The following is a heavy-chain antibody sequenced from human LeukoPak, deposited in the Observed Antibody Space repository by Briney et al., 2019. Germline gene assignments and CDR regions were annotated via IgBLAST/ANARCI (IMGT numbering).Heavy chain of an antibody. V-gene: IGHV1-2*04. D-gene: IGHD4-23*01. J-gene: IGHJ1*01. CDR3: ARDKAVTTEVTQHFQH. Sequence: GASVKVSCKASGYTFTGYCMHWVRQAPGQGLEWMGWINPNSGGTNYAQKFQGWVTMTRDTSISTAYMELRSLRSDDTAVYYCARDKAVTTEVTQHFQHWGQGTLVTVSS. CDR2: INPNSGGT. CDR1: GYTFTGYC.